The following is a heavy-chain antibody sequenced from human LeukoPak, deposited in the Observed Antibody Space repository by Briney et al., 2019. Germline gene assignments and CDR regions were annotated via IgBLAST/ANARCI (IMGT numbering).Heavy chain of an antibody. V-gene: IGHV3-74*03. CDR3: ARAAGNTYAMDV. CDR2: IQTDEKDT. D-gene: IGHD2/OR15-2a*01. J-gene: IGHJ6*03. Sequence: PAGSLRLSCAASGFAFSRYLMHWLCHAPAEGLVWVSRIQTDEKDTTYAASVKGRFTISRDNAKNTLYLEMDCLRVDEDTAVYYCARAAGNTYAMDVWGKGTTVTVSS. CDR1: GFAFSRYL.